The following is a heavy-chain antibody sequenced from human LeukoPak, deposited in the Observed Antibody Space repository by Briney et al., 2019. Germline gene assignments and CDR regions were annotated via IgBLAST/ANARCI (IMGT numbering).Heavy chain of an antibody. CDR3: ARGVAGIA. CDR1: GYTFTSYG. Sequence: ASVKVSCKASGYTFTSYGISWVRQAPGQGLEWMGWINPNSGGTNYAQKFQGRVTMTRDTSISTAYMELSRLRSDDTAVYYCARGVAGIAWGQGTLVTVSS. J-gene: IGHJ5*02. V-gene: IGHV1-2*02. CDR2: INPNSGGT. D-gene: IGHD6-19*01.